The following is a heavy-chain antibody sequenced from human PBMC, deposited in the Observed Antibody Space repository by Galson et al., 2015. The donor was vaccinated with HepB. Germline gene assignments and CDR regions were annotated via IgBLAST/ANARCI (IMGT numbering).Heavy chain of an antibody. J-gene: IGHJ5*02. CDR3: AKEGGYRNWFDP. Sequence: SLRLSCAASGFTFSSYAMSWVRQAPGKGLEWVSAISGSGGSTYYADSEKGRFTISRDNSKNTLYLQMNSLRAEDTAVYYCAKEGGYRNWFDPWGQGTLVTVSS. V-gene: IGHV3-23*01. D-gene: IGHD3-16*02. CDR2: ISGSGGST. CDR1: GFTFSSYA.